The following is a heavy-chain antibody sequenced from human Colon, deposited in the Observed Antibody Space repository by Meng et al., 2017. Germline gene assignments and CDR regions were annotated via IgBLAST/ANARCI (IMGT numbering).Heavy chain of an antibody. CDR1: GGSISSSY. Sequence: QVQLHESGPGLVKPAETLSLTCTGAGGSISSSYWSWIRQPPGKRPEWIGYINYSGNTNYNPSLKTRVTMSVDTSKNQISLRLSSVTAADTAVYYCATTAGTWHPFSYWGQGTLVTVSS. V-gene: IGHV4-59*01. D-gene: IGHD1-1*01. J-gene: IGHJ4*02. CDR3: ATTAGTWHPFSY. CDR2: INYSGNT.